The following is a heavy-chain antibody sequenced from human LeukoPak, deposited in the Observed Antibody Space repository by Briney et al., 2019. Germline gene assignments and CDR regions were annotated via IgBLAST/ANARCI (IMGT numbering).Heavy chain of an antibody. V-gene: IGHV3-30-3*01. CDR3: VKDRTGTYTLDY. CDR2: ISDDGSRQ. J-gene: IGHJ4*02. CDR1: GLTFSNYA. D-gene: IGHD3-10*01. Sequence: PGRSLRLSCAATGLTFSNYAIHWGRQAPGKGLEWVAFISDDGSRQHYADSVKGQFTISRDNSKNTLNLQMNSLRAEDTAVYYCVKDRTGTYTLDYWGQGTLVTVSS.